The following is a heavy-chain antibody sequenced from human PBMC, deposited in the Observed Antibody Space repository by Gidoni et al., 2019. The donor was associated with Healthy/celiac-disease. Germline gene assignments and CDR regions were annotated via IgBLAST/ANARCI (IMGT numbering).Heavy chain of an antibody. D-gene: IGHD1-26*01. CDR3: ARHRPNTPYSGSYFSAFDI. CDR1: GGSISSSSYY. CDR2: IYYSGST. Sequence: QLQLQESGPGLVKPSETLSLTCTVSGGSISSSSYYWGWIRQPPGKGLEWIGSIYYSGSTYYNPSLKSRVTISVDTSKNQFSLKLSSVTAADTAVYYCARHRPNTPYSGSYFSAFDIWGQGTMVTVSS. J-gene: IGHJ3*02. V-gene: IGHV4-39*01.